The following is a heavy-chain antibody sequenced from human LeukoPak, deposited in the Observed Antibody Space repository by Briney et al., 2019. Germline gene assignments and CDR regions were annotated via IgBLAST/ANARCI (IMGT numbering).Heavy chain of an antibody. CDR2: ISYDGSNK. CDR3: AKVPDSCGWAYAFDI. D-gene: IGHD6-19*01. CDR1: GFTFSSYG. V-gene: IGHV3-30*18. Sequence: GRSLRLSCAASGFTFSSYGMHWVRQAPGKGLEWVAVISYDGSNKHYADSVKGRFTISRDNSKNTLYLQMNSLRAEDTAVYYCAKVPDSCGWAYAFDIWGQGTMVTVSS. J-gene: IGHJ3*02.